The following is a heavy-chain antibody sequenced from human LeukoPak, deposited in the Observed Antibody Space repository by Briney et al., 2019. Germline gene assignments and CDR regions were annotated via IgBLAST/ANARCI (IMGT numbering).Heavy chain of an antibody. CDR2: IWSDGSYK. V-gene: IGHV3-33*01. CDR3: ARVRGNCAGGSCYLDY. CDR1: GFTLRDYG. Sequence: PGTSLRLSCAASGFTLRDYGMKWVRQAPGKGPEWVAIIWSDGSYKYYVDSVKGRFSISRDDSKNTLYLQMNSLRAEDTAVYYCARVRGNCAGGSCYLDYWGQGTLVTVSS. D-gene: IGHD2-8*02. J-gene: IGHJ4*02.